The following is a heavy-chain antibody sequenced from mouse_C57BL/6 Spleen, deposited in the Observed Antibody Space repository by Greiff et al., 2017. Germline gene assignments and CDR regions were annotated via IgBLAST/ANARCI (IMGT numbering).Heavy chain of an antibody. D-gene: IGHD1-1*01. CDR3: ARGDYGSISWFAY. CDR2: IDPSDSET. J-gene: IGHJ3*01. CDR1: GYTFTSYW. V-gene: IGHV1-52*01. Sequence: QVQLKQPGAELVRPGSSVKLSCKASGYTFTSYWMHWVKQRPIQGLEWIGNIDPSDSETHYNQKFKDKATLTVDKSSSTAYMQLSSLTSEDSAVYYCARGDYGSISWFAYWGQGTLVTVSA.